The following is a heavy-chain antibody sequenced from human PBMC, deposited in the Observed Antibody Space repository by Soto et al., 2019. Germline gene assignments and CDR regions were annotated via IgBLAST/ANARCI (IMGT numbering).Heavy chain of an antibody. Sequence: GGSLRLSCAASGFTFSSYSINWVRQAPGKGLEWVSYISSGSSALYYAESVKGRFTISRDNAKNSLYLQMNSLRDEDTAVYYCARAGSAYSPFDYWGQGT. CDR1: GFTFSSYS. V-gene: IGHV3-48*02. CDR3: ARAGSAYSPFDY. J-gene: IGHJ4*02. CDR2: ISSGSSAL. D-gene: IGHD3-22*01.